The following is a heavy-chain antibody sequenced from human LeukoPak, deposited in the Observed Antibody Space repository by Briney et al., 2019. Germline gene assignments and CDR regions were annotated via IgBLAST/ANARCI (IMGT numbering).Heavy chain of an antibody. V-gene: IGHV1-69*13. D-gene: IGHD3-10*01. CDR3: ARGRSSDYFDY. J-gene: IGHJ4*02. Sequence: SVKVSCKASGYTFTGYYIHWVRQAPGQGLEWMGGIIPIFGTANYAQKFQGRVTITADQSTSTAYMELSSLRSEDTAVYYCARGRSSDYFDYWGQGTLVTVSS. CDR1: GYTFTGYY. CDR2: IIPIFGTA.